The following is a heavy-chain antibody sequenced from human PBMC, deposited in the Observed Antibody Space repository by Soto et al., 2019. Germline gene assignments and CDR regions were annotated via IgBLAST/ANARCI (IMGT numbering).Heavy chain of an antibody. D-gene: IGHD3-3*01. CDR3: ARDGVVTGYYSYGMDV. Sequence: SVKVSCKASGGTFSSYAISWVRQAPGQGLEWMGGIIPIFGTANYAQKFQGRVTITADESTSTAYMELSSLRSEDMAMYYCARDGVVTGYYSYGMDVWGQGTTVTVSS. CDR1: GGTFSSYA. J-gene: IGHJ6*02. V-gene: IGHV1-69*13. CDR2: IIPIFGTA.